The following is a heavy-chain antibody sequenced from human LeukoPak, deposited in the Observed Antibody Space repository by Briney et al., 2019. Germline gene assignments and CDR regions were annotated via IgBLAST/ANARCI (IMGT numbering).Heavy chain of an antibody. CDR1: GGSISSYY. Sequence: SETLSLTCTVSGGSISSYYWNWIRQPPGEGLEWIGYFHYSGSTNYNPSLKSRVTISVDTSKNQFSLKLSSVTAADTAVYYCARSSGAFDYWGQGALVTVSS. CDR2: FHYSGST. V-gene: IGHV4-59*01. J-gene: IGHJ4*02. CDR3: ARSSGAFDY.